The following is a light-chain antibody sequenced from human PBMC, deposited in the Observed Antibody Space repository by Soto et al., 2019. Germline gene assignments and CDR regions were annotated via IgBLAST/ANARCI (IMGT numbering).Light chain of an antibody. CDR2: ATS. CDR1: QSVTNN. V-gene: IGKV3D-15*01. CDR3: HQYDHWPLT. Sequence: EVVLTQSPGTLSLSPGERATLSCRASQSVTNNYFAWYKQKPGQAPRLLMSATSTRATGIPARFSDSGSGTEFTLTVSSLQSEDFALYFCHQYDHWPLTFGGGTKVDIK. J-gene: IGKJ4*01.